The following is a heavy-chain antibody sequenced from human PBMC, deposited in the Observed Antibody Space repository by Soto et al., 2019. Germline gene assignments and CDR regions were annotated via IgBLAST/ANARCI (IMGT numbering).Heavy chain of an antibody. J-gene: IGHJ4*02. D-gene: IGHD5-18*01. CDR1: GFTVSSNY. CDR2: IYSGGSA. Sequence: EVQLVESGGGLVQPGGSLRLSCAASGFTVSSNYMSWVRQAPGKGLEWVSVIYSGGSAYYADSVKGRFTISRDNSKNTLYLQRNSLRAEDTAVYYCARNGYSYGGGYFDYGGQGTLVTV. CDR3: ARNGYSYGGGYFDY. V-gene: IGHV3-66*01.